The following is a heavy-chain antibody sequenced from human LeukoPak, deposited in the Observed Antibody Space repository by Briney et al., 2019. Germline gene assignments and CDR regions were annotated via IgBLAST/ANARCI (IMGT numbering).Heavy chain of an antibody. CDR2: FDPEDGET. V-gene: IGHV1-24*01. D-gene: IGHD2-2*02. J-gene: IGHJ5*02. CDR1: GYTLTELS. Sequence: ASVKVSCKVSGYTLTELSMHWVRQAPGKGLEWMGGFDPEDGETIYAQKLQGRVTMTEDTSTDTAYMELSSLRSEDTAVYYCATTLYCSSTSCYRDFNWFDPWGQGTLVTVSS. CDR3: ATTLYCSSTSCYRDFNWFDP.